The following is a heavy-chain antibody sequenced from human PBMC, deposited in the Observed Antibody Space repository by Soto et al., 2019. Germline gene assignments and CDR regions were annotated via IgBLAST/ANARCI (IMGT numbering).Heavy chain of an antibody. D-gene: IGHD2-2*01. J-gene: IGHJ6*03. CDR1: GGSISSYY. CDR3: ARLVVVPAADYYYYMDV. V-gene: IGHV4-59*08. CDR2: IYYSGST. Sequence: SETLSLTCTVSGGSISSYYWSWIRQPPGKGLEWIGYIYYSGSTNYNLSLKSRVTISVDTSKNQFSLKLSSVTAADTAVYYCARLVVVPAADYYYYMDVWGKGTTVTAP.